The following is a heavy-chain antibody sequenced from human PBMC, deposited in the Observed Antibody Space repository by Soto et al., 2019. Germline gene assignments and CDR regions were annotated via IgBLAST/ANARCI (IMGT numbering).Heavy chain of an antibody. Sequence: QIQLEESGGGLVKPGGSLRLSCTVSGFTFSNYYMAWIRQAPGKGLEWISYISTSGTSTFYADSVKGRFTISRDNAMNLPLLQMNSLGGQDTAGYFWAREGVLFRAGFDSWGQGTLVTVAS. V-gene: IGHV3-11*01. CDR1: GFTFSNYY. D-gene: IGHD3-16*01. CDR3: AREGVLFRAGFDS. CDR2: ISTSGTST. J-gene: IGHJ4*02.